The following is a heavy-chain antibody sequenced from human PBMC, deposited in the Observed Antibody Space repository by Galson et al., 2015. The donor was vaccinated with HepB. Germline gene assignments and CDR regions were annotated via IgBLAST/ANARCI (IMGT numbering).Heavy chain of an antibody. CDR2: IYKSDKSGGSA. V-gene: IGHV3-23*01. Sequence: SLRLSCAASGFTFSNYIMSWVRQAPGKGLEWVSAIYKSDKSGGSANYADSVRGRFTMSRDNSRDTLYLEMNNLRAEDTALYYCARDFPYDSGHNYHDYWGQGTLVTVSS. D-gene: IGHD3-22*01. CDR3: ARDFPYDSGHNYHDY. J-gene: IGHJ4*02. CDR1: GFTFSNYI.